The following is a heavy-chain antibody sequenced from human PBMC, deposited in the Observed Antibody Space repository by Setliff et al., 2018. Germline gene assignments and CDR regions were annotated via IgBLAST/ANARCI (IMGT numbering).Heavy chain of an antibody. Sequence: ASVKVSCKASGYTFTSHYMHWVRQAPGLGLEWMGTINPSSGRTSYAQKFQGRVTMTRDTSISTAYMELSRLRSDDTAVYYCARYLGHVAGWRYYGMDVWGQGTTVTVSS. V-gene: IGHV1-2*02. CDR1: GYTFTSHY. CDR2: INPSSGRT. CDR3: ARYLGHVAGWRYYGMDV. J-gene: IGHJ6*02. D-gene: IGHD6-19*01.